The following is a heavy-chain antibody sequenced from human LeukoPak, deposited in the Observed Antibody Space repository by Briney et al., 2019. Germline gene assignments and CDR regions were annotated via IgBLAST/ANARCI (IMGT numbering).Heavy chain of an antibody. CDR1: GFTFSSYA. Sequence: GGSLRLSCAASGFTFSSYAMSWVRQAPGKGLEWVSAISGSGGSTYYADSAKGRFTISRDNSKNTLYLQMNSLRAEDTAVYYCATCSGVVIIPFYFDYWGQGTLVTVSS. CDR3: ATCSGVVIIPFYFDY. V-gene: IGHV3-23*01. D-gene: IGHD3-3*01. J-gene: IGHJ4*02. CDR2: ISGSGGST.